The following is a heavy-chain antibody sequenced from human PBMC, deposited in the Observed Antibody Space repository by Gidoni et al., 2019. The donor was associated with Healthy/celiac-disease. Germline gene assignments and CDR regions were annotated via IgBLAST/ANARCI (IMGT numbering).Heavy chain of an antibody. CDR3: ARGYYDLGNWFDP. CDR2: IYYSGST. V-gene: IGHV4-61*01. Sequence: QVQLQESGPGLVKPSETLSLTCTVSGGSVSSGSYYWSWIRQPPGKGLEWIGYIYYSGSTNYNPSLKSRVTISVDTSKNQFSLKLSSVTAADTAVYYCARGYYDLGNWFDPWGQGTLVTVSS. CDR1: GGSVSSGSYY. D-gene: IGHD3-22*01. J-gene: IGHJ5*02.